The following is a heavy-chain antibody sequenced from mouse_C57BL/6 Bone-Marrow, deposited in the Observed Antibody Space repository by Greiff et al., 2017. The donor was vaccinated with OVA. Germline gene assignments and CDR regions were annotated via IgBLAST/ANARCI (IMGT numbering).Heavy chain of an antibody. J-gene: IGHJ2*01. CDR2: IDPGDGDT. CDR1: GFNIKDYY. D-gene: IGHD3-3*01. V-gene: IGHV14-2*01. Sequence: EVQLQQSGAELVKPGASVKLSCTASGFNIKDYYMPWVKQRTEQGLEWIGRIDPGDGDTKYAPRFQGKATITADTSSNTAYLQLSSLTSEDTAVYYCTRGGRGFDYWGQGTTLTVSS. CDR3: TRGGRGFDY.